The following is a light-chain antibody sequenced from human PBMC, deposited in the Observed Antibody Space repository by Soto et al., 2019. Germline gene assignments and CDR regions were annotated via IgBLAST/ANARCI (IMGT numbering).Light chain of an antibody. Sequence: DFQMTQSPSSLSASVGDRVTITCRASQDISAHLAWYQHKPGKVPELLIYGASTLQSGVPSRFSGGGSGTDFTLTISSLQPEYVATYYCQKYDRTPRTFGQGTKVELK. CDR1: QDISAH. J-gene: IGKJ1*01. CDR3: QKYDRTPRT. V-gene: IGKV1-27*01. CDR2: GAS.